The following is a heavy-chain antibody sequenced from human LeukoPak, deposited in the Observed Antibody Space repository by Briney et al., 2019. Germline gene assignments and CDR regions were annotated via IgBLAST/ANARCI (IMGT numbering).Heavy chain of an antibody. CDR3: ARGPSGYHNT. V-gene: IGHV3-23*01. J-gene: IGHJ4*02. CDR1: GFTFSTYG. CDR2: ISGSGGST. D-gene: IGHD5-12*01. Sequence: GALRLSCAASGFTFSTYGMHWVRQAPGKGLEWVSAISGSGGSTYYADSVKGRFTISRDNSKNTLYLQMNSLRAEDTAVYYCARGPSGYHNTGGQGTLVTVSS.